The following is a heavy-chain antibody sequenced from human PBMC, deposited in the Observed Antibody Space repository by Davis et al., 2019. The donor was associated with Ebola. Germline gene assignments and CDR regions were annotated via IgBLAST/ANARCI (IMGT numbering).Heavy chain of an antibody. CDR2: ISAYNGNT. J-gene: IGHJ3*02. CDR1: GYTFKNSA. V-gene: IGHV1-18*01. CDR3: ARTSIVGTTTTASDI. Sequence: ASVKVSCKASGYTFKNSAISWVRQAPGQVLYSIRLISAYNGNTAYAQILQGRVTMTTDTSTGTAYMELRSLRSDDTAVYFCARTSIVGTTTTASDIWGQGTMVTVSS. D-gene: IGHD1-26*01.